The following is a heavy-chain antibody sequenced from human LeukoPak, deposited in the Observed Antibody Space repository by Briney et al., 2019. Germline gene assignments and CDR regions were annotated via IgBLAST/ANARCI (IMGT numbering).Heavy chain of an antibody. V-gene: IGHV1-8*03. D-gene: IGHD3-9*01. CDR3: ARSDYDILTGYYYFDY. Sequence: ASVKVSCKASGDTFTSYDINWVRQATGQGLEWMGWMNPNSGNTGYAQKFQGRVTITRNTSISTAYMELSSLRSEDTAVYYCARSDYDILTGYYYFDYWGQGTLVTVSS. CDR2: MNPNSGNT. J-gene: IGHJ4*02. CDR1: GDTFTSYD.